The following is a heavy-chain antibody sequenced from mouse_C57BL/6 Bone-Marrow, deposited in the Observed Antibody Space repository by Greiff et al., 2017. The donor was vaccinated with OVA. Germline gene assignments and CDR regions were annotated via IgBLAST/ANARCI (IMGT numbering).Heavy chain of an antibody. CDR1: GFTFSSYG. J-gene: IGHJ1*03. V-gene: IGHV5-6*02. CDR2: ISSGGSYT. Sequence: EVNLVESGGDLVKPGGSLKLSCAASGFTFSSYGMSWVRQTPDKRLEWVATISSGGSYTYYPDSVKGRFTISRDNAKNTLYLQMSSLKSEDTAMYYCARRGSTMVTTWYFDVWGTGTTVTVSS. D-gene: IGHD2-2*01. CDR3: ARRGSTMVTTWYFDV.